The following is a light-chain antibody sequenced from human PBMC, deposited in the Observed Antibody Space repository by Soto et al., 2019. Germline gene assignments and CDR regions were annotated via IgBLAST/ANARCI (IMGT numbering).Light chain of an antibody. V-gene: IGKV3-15*01. Sequence: EIVMTQSPATLSVSPGERATLSCRASQSVSSNLAWYQQKPGQAPRLLIYGASTRATGIPARFSGSGSGTEFTLTISSLQSEHFAVYYCQQYNNLSPTFGQGTKVEIK. CDR2: GAS. J-gene: IGKJ1*01. CDR1: QSVSSN. CDR3: QQYNNLSPT.